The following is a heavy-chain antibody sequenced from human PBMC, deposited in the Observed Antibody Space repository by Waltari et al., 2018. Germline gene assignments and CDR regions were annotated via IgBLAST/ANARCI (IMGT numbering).Heavy chain of an antibody. D-gene: IGHD6-19*01. Sequence: EVQLVESGGGLVQPGGSLRLSCAASGFTFSSYWMSWVRQAPGKGSEWVANIKQDGREKYYVDSVKGRFTISRDNAKNSLYLQMNSLRAEDTAVYYCATRSEVGWQNFDYWGQGTLVTVSS. V-gene: IGHV3-7*01. CDR1: GFTFSSYW. J-gene: IGHJ4*02. CDR3: ATRSEVGWQNFDY. CDR2: IKQDGREK.